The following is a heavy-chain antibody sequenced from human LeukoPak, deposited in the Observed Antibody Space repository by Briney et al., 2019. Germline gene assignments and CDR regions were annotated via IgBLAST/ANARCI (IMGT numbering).Heavy chain of an antibody. D-gene: IGHD6-19*01. V-gene: IGHV1-3*01. J-gene: IGHJ4*02. CDR2: LSPGNGNT. CDR3: ANWAGTPAGYFSGPLDF. CDR1: EYTLTDHD. Sequence: ASVKVSCKASEYTLTDHDIHWVRQAPGQRLEWMGWLSPGNGNTKYSQEFQGRVTITRDTSASAAYMELNSLTSEDTAIYYCANWAGTPAGYFSGPLDFWGQGTLVTVSS.